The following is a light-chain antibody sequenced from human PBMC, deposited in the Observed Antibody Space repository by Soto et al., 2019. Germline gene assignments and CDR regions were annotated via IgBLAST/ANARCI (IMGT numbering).Light chain of an antibody. CDR1: SSNLGAGYD. Sequence: QSVLTQPPSISGAPGQRVTISCTGTSSNLGAGYDAHWVQFLPGKAPKLLIFADTIRRPGVPDRFSGSKSGTSASLAITGLKPEDEAKYIYQPFDRGLNGYVFGSGTKLTVL. CDR3: QPFDRGLNGYV. J-gene: IGLJ1*01. CDR2: ADT. V-gene: IGLV1-40*01.